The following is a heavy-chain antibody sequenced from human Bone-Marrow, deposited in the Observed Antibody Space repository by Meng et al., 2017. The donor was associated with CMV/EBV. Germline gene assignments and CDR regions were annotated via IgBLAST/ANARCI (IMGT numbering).Heavy chain of an antibody. CDR1: GGSISSGSYY. Sequence: SETLSLTCTVSGGSISSGSYYWGWIRQPPGKGLEWIGNIHYSGSTYYNPSLKSRDTLSVDTSKNQFSLKLSSVTAADTAVYYCARVGITGSYSSYRGAFDFWGQRTMVTVSS. CDR2: IHYSGST. CDR3: ARVGITGSYSSYRGAFDF. D-gene: IGHD1-26*01. V-gene: IGHV4-39*07. J-gene: IGHJ3*01.